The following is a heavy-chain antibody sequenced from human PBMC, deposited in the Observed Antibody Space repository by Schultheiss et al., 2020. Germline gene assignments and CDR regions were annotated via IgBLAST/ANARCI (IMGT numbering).Heavy chain of an antibody. D-gene: IGHD5-18*01. CDR1: GYTFTSYY. CDR2: INPSGGST. V-gene: IGHV1-46*01. CDR3: ANLPWIQLWDYGMDV. J-gene: IGHJ6*02. Sequence: ASVKVSCKASGYTFTSYYMHWVRQAPGQGLEWMGIINPSGGSTSYAQKFQGRVTMTRDTSTSTVYMELNSLRAEDTAVYYCANLPWIQLWDYGMDVWGQGTTVTGSS.